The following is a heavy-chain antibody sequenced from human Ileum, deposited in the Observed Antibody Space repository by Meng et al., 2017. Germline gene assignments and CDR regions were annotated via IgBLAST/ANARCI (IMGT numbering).Heavy chain of an antibody. J-gene: IGHJ4*02. CDR3: AKDWQRDWGRDDY. D-gene: IGHD7-27*01. CDR2: LSGSSGST. V-gene: IGHV3-23*01. Sequence: GGSLRPSCAASGFTFSTYAMSWVRPAPGKGLEWVSTLSGSSGSTFYADSVQGRFTISRDTSKNTLYLQMSSLGAEDTAIYYCAKDWQRDWGRDDYWGQGTLVTVSS. CDR1: GFTFSTYA.